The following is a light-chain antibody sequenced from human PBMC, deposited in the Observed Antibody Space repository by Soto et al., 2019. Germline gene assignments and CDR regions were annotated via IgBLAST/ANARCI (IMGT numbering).Light chain of an antibody. CDR3: QVWDSSSDHYV. J-gene: IGLJ1*01. V-gene: IGLV1-51*01. CDR2: DDN. Sequence: QSVLTQPPSVSAAPGQKVTISCSGSSSNIGGNSVSWYQQLPGTAPKLLIYDDNKRPSGIPDRFSGSNSGNTATLTISRVEAGDEADYYCQVWDSSSDHYVFGTGTKVTVL. CDR1: SSNIGGNS.